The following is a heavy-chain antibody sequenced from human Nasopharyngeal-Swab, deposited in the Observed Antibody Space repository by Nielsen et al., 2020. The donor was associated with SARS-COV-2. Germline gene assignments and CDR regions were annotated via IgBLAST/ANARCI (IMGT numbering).Heavy chain of an antibody. V-gene: IGHV4-59*12. Sequence: SETLSLTCAVYGGSFSGYYWSWIRQPPGKGLEWIGYIYYSGSTNYNPSLKSRVTISVDTSKNQFSLKLSSVTAADTAVYYCARGIAAAGTIPYYYYGMDVWGQGTTVTVSS. CDR2: IYYSGST. CDR3: ARGIAAAGTIPYYYYGMDV. J-gene: IGHJ6*02. CDR1: GGSFSGYY. D-gene: IGHD6-13*01.